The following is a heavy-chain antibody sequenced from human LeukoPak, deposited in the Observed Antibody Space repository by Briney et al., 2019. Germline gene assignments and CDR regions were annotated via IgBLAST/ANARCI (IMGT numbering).Heavy chain of an antibody. J-gene: IGHJ4*02. CDR2: ISSSSSYI. CDR3: ARGGPYYDSSGQIYFDY. CDR1: GFIFSSYS. D-gene: IGHD3-22*01. V-gene: IGHV3-21*01. Sequence: GGSPRLSCAASGFIFSSYSMNWVRQAPGKGLEWVSSISSSSSYIYYADSVKGRFTISRDNAKNSLYLQMNSLRAEDTAVYYCARGGPYYDSSGQIYFDYWGQGTLVTVSS.